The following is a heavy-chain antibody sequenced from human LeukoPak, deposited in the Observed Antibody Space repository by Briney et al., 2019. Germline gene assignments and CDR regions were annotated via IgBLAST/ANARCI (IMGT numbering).Heavy chain of an antibody. CDR1: GGTFSSYA. D-gene: IGHD3-3*01. V-gene: IGHV1-69*04. J-gene: IGHJ6*02. Sequence: GASVKVSCKASGGTFSSYAISWVRQAPGQGLEWVGRIIPIFGIANYAQKFQGRVTITADKSTSTAYMELSSLRSEDTAVYYCAREGFTIFGAVIDYYYGMDVWGQGTTVTVSS. CDR3: AREGFTIFGAVIDYYYGMDV. CDR2: IIPIFGIA.